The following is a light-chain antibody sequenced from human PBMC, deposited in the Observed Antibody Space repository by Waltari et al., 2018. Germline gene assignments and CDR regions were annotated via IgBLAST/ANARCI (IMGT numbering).Light chain of an antibody. CDR1: SPNIGSNY. J-gene: IGLJ2*01. Sequence: QSVLTQPPSASGTPGQRVTLYCSGSSPNIGSNYVYWYQQLPGTAPNLLIYRNNQRPSGVPDRFSGSKSGTSASLAISWLRSEDEADYYCAAWDDSLSGHVVFGGGTKLTVL. CDR2: RNN. V-gene: IGLV1-47*01. CDR3: AAWDDSLSGHVV.